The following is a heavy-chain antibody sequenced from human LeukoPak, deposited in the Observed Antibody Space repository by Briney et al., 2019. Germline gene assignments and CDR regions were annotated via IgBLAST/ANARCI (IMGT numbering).Heavy chain of an antibody. J-gene: IGHJ4*02. CDR3: AREDSSGQKNY. D-gene: IGHD6-19*01. V-gene: IGHV1-2*02. CDR2: INPNSGGT. CDR1: GYTFIVYY. Sequence: ASVKVSCKASGYTFIVYYMHWVRQAPGQGLEWMGWINPNSGGTNYAQKFQGRVTMTRDTSISTAYMELSRVRSDDTAVYYCAREDSSGQKNYWGQGTLVTVSS.